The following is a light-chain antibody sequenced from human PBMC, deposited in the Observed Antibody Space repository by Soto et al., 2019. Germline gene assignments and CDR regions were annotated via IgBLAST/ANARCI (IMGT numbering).Light chain of an antibody. V-gene: IGKV3-15*01. CDR1: QSISSN. Sequence: EIVMTQSPATLSVSPGERATLSCRASQSISSNLVWYQQKPGQPPRLLIYGASTRGTGIPARFSGSGSGTDFTLTIRSLQSEDFAVYYCQPYNDWPRPFGQGTKVETK. J-gene: IGKJ1*01. CDR2: GAS. CDR3: QPYNDWPRP.